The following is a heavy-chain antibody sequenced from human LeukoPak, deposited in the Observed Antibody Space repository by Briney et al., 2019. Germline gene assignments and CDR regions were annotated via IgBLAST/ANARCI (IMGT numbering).Heavy chain of an antibody. Sequence: ASVKVSCTASGGTFSSYAISWVRQAPGQGLEWMGGIIPIFGTANYAQKFQGRVTITADESTSTAYMELSSLRSEDTAVYYCARGRSRDGVDYWGQGTLVTVSS. CDR3: ARGRSRDGVDY. V-gene: IGHV1-69*13. CDR1: GGTFSSYA. D-gene: IGHD5-24*01. CDR2: IIPIFGTA. J-gene: IGHJ4*02.